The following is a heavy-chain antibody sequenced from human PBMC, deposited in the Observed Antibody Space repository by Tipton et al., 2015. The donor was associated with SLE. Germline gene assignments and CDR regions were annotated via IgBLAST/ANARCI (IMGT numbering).Heavy chain of an antibody. CDR3: ARDLGSSGSFDY. D-gene: IGHD6-13*01. CDR2: ISYDGSNK. J-gene: IGHJ4*02. Sequence: SLRLSCAASGFTFSSYAMHWVRQAPGKGLEWVAVISYDGSNKYYADSVKGRFTISRDNSKNTLYLQMNSLRAEDTAVYYCARDLGSSGSFDYWGQGTLVTVSS. V-gene: IGHV3-30-3*01. CDR1: GFTFSSYA.